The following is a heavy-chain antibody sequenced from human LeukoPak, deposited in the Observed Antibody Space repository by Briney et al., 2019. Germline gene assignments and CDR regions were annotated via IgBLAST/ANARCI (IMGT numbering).Heavy chain of an antibody. CDR3: ARVKWVVKKMGNDAFDI. J-gene: IGHJ3*02. Sequence: PSETLSLTCAVYGGSFSGYYWSWIRQPPGKGPEWIGEINHSGSTNYNPSLKSRVTISVDTSKNQFSLKLSSVTAADTAVYYCARVKWVVKKMGNDAFDIWGQGTMVTVSS. CDR2: INHSGST. CDR1: GGSFSGYY. V-gene: IGHV4-34*01. D-gene: IGHD6-19*01.